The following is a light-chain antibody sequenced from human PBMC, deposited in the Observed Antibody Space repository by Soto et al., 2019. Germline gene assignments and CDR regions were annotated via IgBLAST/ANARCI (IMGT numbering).Light chain of an antibody. J-gene: IGKJ1*01. Sequence: EIVMTQSPATLSVSPGERATLSCRASQSVSSKVAWYQQKPGQAPRLLIYDASVRATGIPDRFSGRGSGTEFTLTISSLQSEDFAFYYCQQYNNWKFGQGTKVDIK. CDR3: QQYNNWK. V-gene: IGKV3-15*01. CDR1: QSVSSK. CDR2: DAS.